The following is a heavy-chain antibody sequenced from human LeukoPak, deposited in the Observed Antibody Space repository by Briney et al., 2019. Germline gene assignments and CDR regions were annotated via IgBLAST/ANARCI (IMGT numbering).Heavy chain of an antibody. Sequence: GGSLRLSCAASGFTFSNAWMSWVRQAPGKGLEWVSSVSSSGDSTFYADSVKDRFTISRDNSKNTLYLQMSRLKAEDTAVYYCAKDRPNYHESNGHYYRRNGDYWGQGTLVTVSS. J-gene: IGHJ4*02. CDR2: VSSSGDST. D-gene: IGHD3-22*01. V-gene: IGHV3-23*01. CDR3: AKDRPNYHESNGHYYRRNGDY. CDR1: GFTFSNAW.